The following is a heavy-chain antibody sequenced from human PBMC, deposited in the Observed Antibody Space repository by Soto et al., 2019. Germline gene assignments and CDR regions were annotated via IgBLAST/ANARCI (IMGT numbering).Heavy chain of an antibody. V-gene: IGHV1-18*01. J-gene: IGHJ6*02. D-gene: IGHD6-13*01. CDR2: ISAYNGNT. CDR3: ARDQGGSSWYHYYYYGMDV. CDR1: GYTFTSYG. Sequence: QVQLVQSGAEVKKPGASVKVSCKACGYTFTSYGISWVRQAPGQGLEWMGWISAYNGNTNYAQKLQGRVTMTTDTSTSTAYMELRSLRSDDTAVYYCARDQGGSSWYHYYYYGMDVWGQGTTVTVSS.